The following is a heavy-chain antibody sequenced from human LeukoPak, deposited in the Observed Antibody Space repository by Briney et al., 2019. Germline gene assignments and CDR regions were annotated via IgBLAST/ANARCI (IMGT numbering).Heavy chain of an antibody. V-gene: IGHV1-2*02. D-gene: IGHD3-3*01. CDR2: INPNSGGT. J-gene: IGHJ4*02. CDR3: ARIPFGVVRETIDY. Sequence: ASVKVSCKASGYTFTSYYMHWVRQAPGQGLEWMGIINPNSGGTNYAQKFQGRVTMTRDTSISTAYMELSRLRSDDTAVYYCARIPFGVVRETIDYWGQGTLVTVSS. CDR1: GYTFTSYY.